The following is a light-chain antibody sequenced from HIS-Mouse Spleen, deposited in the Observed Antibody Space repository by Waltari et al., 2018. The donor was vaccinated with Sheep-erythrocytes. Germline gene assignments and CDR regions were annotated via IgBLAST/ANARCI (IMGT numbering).Light chain of an antibody. CDR1: QGIRND. Sequence: AIQMTQSPSSLSASVGDRVTITCRASQGIRNDLGWYQQKPWKAPKLLIYDASSLQSGVPSRFSGSGSGTDFTLTISSLQPEDFATYYCLQDYNYPYTFGQGTKLEIK. CDR3: LQDYNYPYT. J-gene: IGKJ2*01. CDR2: DAS. V-gene: IGKV1-6*01.